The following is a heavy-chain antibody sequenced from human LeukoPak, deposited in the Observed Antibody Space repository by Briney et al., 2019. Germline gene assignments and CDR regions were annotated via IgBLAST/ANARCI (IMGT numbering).Heavy chain of an antibody. CDR2: VSFTGGST. D-gene: IGHD3-16*01. CDR3: VKSSYYDSTSDRDYFDY. CDR1: GFTFSSYA. J-gene: IGHJ4*02. V-gene: IGHV3-23*01. Sequence: GGSLRLSCAAFGFTFSSYAMNWVRQAPGKGLEWVAVVSFTGGSTYYADSVKGRFTISRDNAKNTLHMQMNSLRVEDTAVYYCVKSSYYDSTSDRDYFDYWGQGTLVTVSS.